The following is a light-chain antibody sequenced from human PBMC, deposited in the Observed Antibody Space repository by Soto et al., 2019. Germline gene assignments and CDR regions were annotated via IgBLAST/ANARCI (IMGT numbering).Light chain of an antibody. V-gene: IGKV3-15*01. Sequence: EIVTTQSPATLSLSPGERATLSCRASENIRTDLAWYQQKPGQAPRLLFSGASTRATGVPLRFTGGGSGTEFTLTISNLQSEDFAVYYCQQYKSWPYTFGQGTRLEI. CDR3: QQYKSWPYT. CDR1: ENIRTD. J-gene: IGKJ2*01. CDR2: GAS.